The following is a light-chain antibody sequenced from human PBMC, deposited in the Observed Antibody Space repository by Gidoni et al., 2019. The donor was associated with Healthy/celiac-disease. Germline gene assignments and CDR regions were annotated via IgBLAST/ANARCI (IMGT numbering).Light chain of an antibody. CDR1: QSILFSSNNKNY. J-gene: IGKJ2*04. CDR3: QQYYRTPCS. Sequence: DIVMTQSPASLAVSLGERATINCKSSQSILFSSNNKNYLAWYQQKPGQPPKLLIYWASTRESGVPDRFSGSGSGTDFTRTIRSLQAEDVAVYYCQQYYRTPCSFGQGTKLEIK. V-gene: IGKV4-1*01. CDR2: WAS.